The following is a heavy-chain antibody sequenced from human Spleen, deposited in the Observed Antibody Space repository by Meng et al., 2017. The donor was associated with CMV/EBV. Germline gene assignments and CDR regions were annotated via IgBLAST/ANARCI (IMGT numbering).Heavy chain of an antibody. CDR3: ARDPTTDYYYYGMDV. Sequence: GGSLRLSCAASGFTLSRFWMHWVRQVPGKGLVWVSRINSDASSISYVDSVKGRFTISRDNAKNTLYLQMNNLRAEDTAVYYCARDPTTDYYYYGMDVWGQGTTVTVS. CDR1: GFTLSRFW. D-gene: IGHD4-11*01. CDR2: INSDASSI. V-gene: IGHV3-74*01. J-gene: IGHJ6*02.